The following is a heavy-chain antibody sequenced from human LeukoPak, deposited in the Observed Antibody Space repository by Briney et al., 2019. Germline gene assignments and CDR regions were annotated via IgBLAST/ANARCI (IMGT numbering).Heavy chain of an antibody. V-gene: IGHV3-7*03. CDR2: VKKDESEK. CDR3: AKDALLYYDFWSGSLGAFDI. Sequence: GGSLRLSCAASGFTFSNNWMTWVRQAPGKGLEWVASVKKDESEKYYVDSVKGRFTISRDNAKNSLYLQMNSLRAEDTAVYYCAKDALLYYDFWSGSLGAFDIWGQGTMVTVSS. J-gene: IGHJ3*02. CDR1: GFTFSNNW. D-gene: IGHD3-3*01.